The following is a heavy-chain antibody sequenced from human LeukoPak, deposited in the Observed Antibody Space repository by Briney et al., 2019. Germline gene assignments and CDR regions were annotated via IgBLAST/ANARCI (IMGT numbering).Heavy chain of an antibody. CDR2: IYYSGST. Sequence: SETLSLTCTVSGGSISSYYWSWIRQPPGKGLEWIGYIYYSGSTNYNPSLKSRVTISVDTSKNQFSLKLSSVTAADTAVYYCARRPISIWFFQHWGQGTLVTVSS. J-gene: IGHJ1*01. CDR3: ARRPISIWFFQH. D-gene: IGHD3-9*01. V-gene: IGHV4-59*12. CDR1: GGSISSYY.